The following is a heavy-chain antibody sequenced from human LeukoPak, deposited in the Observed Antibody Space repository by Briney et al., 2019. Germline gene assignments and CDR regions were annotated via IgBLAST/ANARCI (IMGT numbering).Heavy chain of an antibody. Sequence: GGSLRLSCAASGFTFNTYSMNWVRQAPGKGLEWVSAISDTGNTYHADSVKGRFTISRDSSKNTLFLQMNRLRPEDAAVYYCAKAPVTTCRGAFCYPFDYWGQGTLVTVSS. CDR2: ISDTGNT. J-gene: IGHJ4*02. CDR1: GFTFNTYS. CDR3: AKAPVTTCRGAFCYPFDY. V-gene: IGHV3-23*01. D-gene: IGHD2-15*01.